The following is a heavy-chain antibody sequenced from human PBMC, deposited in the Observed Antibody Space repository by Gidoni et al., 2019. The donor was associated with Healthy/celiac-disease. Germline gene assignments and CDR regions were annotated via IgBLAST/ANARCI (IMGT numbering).Heavy chain of an antibody. CDR2: ISWNSGSI. CDR1: GFTFDDYA. D-gene: IGHD3-16*01. V-gene: IGHV3-9*01. Sequence: EVQLVESGGGLVQPGRSLRLSCAASGFTFDDYAMHWVRQAPGKGLEWVSGISWNSGSIGYADSVKGRFTSSRDNAKNSLYLQMNSLRAEDTALYYCAKDTGGYYFDYWGQGTLVTVSS. CDR3: AKDTGGYYFDY. J-gene: IGHJ4*02.